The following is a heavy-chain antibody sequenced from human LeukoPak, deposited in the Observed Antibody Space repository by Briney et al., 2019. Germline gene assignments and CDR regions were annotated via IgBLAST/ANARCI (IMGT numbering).Heavy chain of an antibody. CDR1: GFTFSNYW. J-gene: IGHJ4*02. CDR2: IRRDGSET. D-gene: IGHD3-22*01. V-gene: IGHV3-7*01. CDR3: ARDLYRIVVVPHYFDY. Sequence: PGGSLRLSCAASGFTFSNYWMTWVRRAPGKGLEWVANIRRDGSETHYVDSVMGRFTISRDNAKNSLYLQMNSLRAEDTAVYYCARDLYRIVVVPHYFDYWGQGTLVTVSS.